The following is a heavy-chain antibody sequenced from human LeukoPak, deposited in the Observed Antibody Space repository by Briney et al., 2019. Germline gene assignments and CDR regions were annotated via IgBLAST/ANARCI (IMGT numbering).Heavy chain of an antibody. J-gene: IGHJ6*02. V-gene: IGHV4-39*01. Sequence: SETLSLTCTVSGGSISSSSYSWGWIRQPPGKGLEWIGSIYYSGSTYYNPSLKSRVTISVDTSKNQFSLKLSSVTAADTAVYYCARHTTYYDFWSGHYYYYGMDVWGQGTTVTVSS. CDR1: GGSISSSSYS. CDR2: IYYSGST. CDR3: ARHTTYYDFWSGHYYYYGMDV. D-gene: IGHD3-3*01.